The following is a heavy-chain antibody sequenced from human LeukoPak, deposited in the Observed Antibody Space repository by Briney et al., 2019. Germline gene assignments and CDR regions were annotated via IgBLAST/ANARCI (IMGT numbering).Heavy chain of an antibody. CDR3: ARGDSSGYYYVGAFDI. V-gene: IGHV3-7*01. J-gene: IGHJ3*02. Sequence: GGSLRLSCAASGFTFSSYWMSWVRQAPGKGLEWVANIKQDGSEKYYVDSVKGRFTISRDNAKNSLYLQMNSLRAEDTAVYYCARGDSSGYYYVGAFDIWGQGTMVTVSS. CDR2: IKQDGSEK. CDR1: GFTFSSYW. D-gene: IGHD3-22*01.